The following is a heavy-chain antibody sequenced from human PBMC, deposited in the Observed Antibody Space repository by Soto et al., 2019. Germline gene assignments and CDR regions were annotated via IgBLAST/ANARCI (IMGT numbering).Heavy chain of an antibody. CDR2: IWYDGSNK. CDR1: GFTFSSYG. V-gene: IGHV3-33*01. D-gene: IGHD4-17*01. CDR3: ARDLNYGLFDY. J-gene: IGHJ4*02. Sequence: PGGSLRLSCAASGFTFSSYGMHWVRQAPGKGLEWVAVIWYDGSNKYYADSVKGRFTISRDNAKNSLYLQMNSLRAKDTAVYYCARDLNYGLFDYWGQGTLVTVSS.